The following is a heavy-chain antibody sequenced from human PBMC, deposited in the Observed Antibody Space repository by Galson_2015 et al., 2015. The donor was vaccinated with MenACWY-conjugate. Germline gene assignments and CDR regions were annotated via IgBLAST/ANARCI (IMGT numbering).Heavy chain of an antibody. J-gene: IGHJ5*02. CDR2: IYYSGST. CDR1: GGSISSSSYY. V-gene: IGHV4-39*07. Sequence: LSLTCTVSGGSISSSSYYWGWIRQPPGKGLEWIGSIYYSGSTYYNPSLKSRVTISVDTSKNQFSLKLSSVTAADTAVYYCARWGLLGTPPFDPWGQGTLVTVSS. D-gene: IGHD1-14*01. CDR3: ARWGLLGTPPFDP.